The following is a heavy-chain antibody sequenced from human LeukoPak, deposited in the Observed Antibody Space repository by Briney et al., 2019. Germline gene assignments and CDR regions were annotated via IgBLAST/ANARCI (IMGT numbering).Heavy chain of an antibody. V-gene: IGHV3-23*01. J-gene: IGHJ4*02. D-gene: IGHD5-18*01. CDR3: AKNRVDTAMVTSDFDY. CDR2: ISGSGGST. CDR1: GFTFSNYA. Sequence: GGSLRLSCAASGFTFSNYAMSWVRQAPGKGLEGVSAISGSGGSTYYADSVKGRFTISRDNSKNTLYLQMNSLRAEDTAVYYCAKNRVDTAMVTSDFDYWGQGTLVTVSS.